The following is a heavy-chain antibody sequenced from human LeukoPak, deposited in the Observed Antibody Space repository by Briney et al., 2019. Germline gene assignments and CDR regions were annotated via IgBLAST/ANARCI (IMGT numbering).Heavy chain of an antibody. Sequence: QPGGSLRLSCAASGFTFSSYAMHWVRQAPGKGLEWVAVISYDGSNKYYADSVKGRFTISRDNSKNTLYLQMNSLRAEDTAVYYCARSYDSSGYLDYWGQGTLVTVSS. J-gene: IGHJ4*02. CDR2: ISYDGSNK. CDR1: GFTFSSYA. D-gene: IGHD3-22*01. CDR3: ARSYDSSGYLDY. V-gene: IGHV3-30*04.